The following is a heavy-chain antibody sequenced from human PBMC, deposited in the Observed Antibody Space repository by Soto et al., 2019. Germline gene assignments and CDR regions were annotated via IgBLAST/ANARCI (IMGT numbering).Heavy chain of an antibody. D-gene: IGHD4-17*01. CDR1: GFTVSRYD. Sequence: GGSLRLSCAASGFTVSRYDMHWVGQATGKGLEWVSVIGSAGDTYYPGSVKGRFTISRENAQNSLYLQMTSLGAEDTAVYYCAKADDGGTHFENWGQGTLVTVSS. V-gene: IGHV3-13*01. CDR3: AKADDGGTHFEN. CDR2: IGSAGDT. J-gene: IGHJ4*02.